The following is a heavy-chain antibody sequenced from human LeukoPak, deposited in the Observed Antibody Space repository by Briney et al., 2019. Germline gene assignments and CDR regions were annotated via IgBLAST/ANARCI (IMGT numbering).Heavy chain of an antibody. CDR2: IWHDGSHK. CDR3: AREIFGSGRYPDY. V-gene: IGHV3-33*01. D-gene: IGHD3-10*01. CDR1: GFASNTYA. J-gene: IGHJ4*02. Sequence: GGSLRLSCAASGFASNTYAMHWVRQAPGKGLEWVTLIWHDGSHKFYIDSVRGRFTISRDNSRNTVYLQMNGLRAEDTAVYYCAREIFGSGRYPDYGGQGTLVTVSS.